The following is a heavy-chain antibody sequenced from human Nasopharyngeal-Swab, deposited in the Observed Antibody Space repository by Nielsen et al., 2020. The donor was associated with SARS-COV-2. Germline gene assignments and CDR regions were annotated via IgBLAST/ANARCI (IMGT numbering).Heavy chain of an antibody. V-gene: IGHV3-30*03. J-gene: IGHJ4*02. CDR3: ATLDTNREIDY. CDR2: ISYDGSNK. CDR1: GFTFSSYG. D-gene: IGHD2/OR15-2a*01. Sequence: GESLKISCAASGFTFSSYGMHWVRQAPGKGLEWVAVISYDGSNKYYADSVKGRFTISRDNSKNTLYLQMNSLRAEDTAVYYCATLDTNREIDYWGQGTLVTVSS.